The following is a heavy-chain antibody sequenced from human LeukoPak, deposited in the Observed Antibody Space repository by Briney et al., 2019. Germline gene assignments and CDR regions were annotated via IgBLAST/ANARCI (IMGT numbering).Heavy chain of an antibody. CDR3: ARLLSTYCSGGSCYGMDV. CDR1: GGTFSSYA. Sequence: SVKVSCKASGGTFSSYAISWVRQAPGQGLEWMGGIIPIFGTANYAQKFQGRVTITADESTSTAYMELSSLRSEDTAVYYCARLLSTYCSGGSCYGMDVWGQGTTVTVSS. J-gene: IGHJ6*02. V-gene: IGHV1-69*01. CDR2: IIPIFGTA. D-gene: IGHD2-15*01.